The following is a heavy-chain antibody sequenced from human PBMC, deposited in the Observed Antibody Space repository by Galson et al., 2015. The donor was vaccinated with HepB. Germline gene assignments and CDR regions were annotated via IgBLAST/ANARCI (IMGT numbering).Heavy chain of an antibody. D-gene: IGHD2-15*01. Sequence: SVKVSCKASGGTFKRYSFGWVRQAPGQGLEWMGGIMPIFAKGTYAQTFQDRLTITADKSATTVYMELSSLTSEDTAIYYCASGGDCSGGSCHEGYWGQGTLVTVSS. J-gene: IGHJ4*02. CDR1: GGTFKRYS. CDR3: ASGGDCSGGSCHEGY. V-gene: IGHV1-69*06. CDR2: IMPIFAKG.